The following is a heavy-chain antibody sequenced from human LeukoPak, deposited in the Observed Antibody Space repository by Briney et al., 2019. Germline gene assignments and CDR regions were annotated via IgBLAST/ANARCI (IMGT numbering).Heavy chain of an antibody. D-gene: IGHD4-17*01. V-gene: IGHV3-30-3*01. Sequence: GRSLRLSCAASGFTFSSYAMHWVRQAPGKGLEWVAVISYDGSNKYYADSVKGRFTISRDNSKNTLYLQMNSLRAEDTAVYYCARATVTVPYDYWGQGTLVTVSS. CDR3: ARATVTVPYDY. CDR1: GFTFSSYA. CDR2: ISYDGSNK. J-gene: IGHJ4*02.